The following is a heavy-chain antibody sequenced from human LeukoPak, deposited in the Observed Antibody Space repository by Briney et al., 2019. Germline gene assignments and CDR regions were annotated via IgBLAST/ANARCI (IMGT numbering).Heavy chain of an antibody. D-gene: IGHD5-24*01. Sequence: PGGSLRLSCTASGLTLSDHYIDWVRQAPGKGLEWVGRSRNKGNSYTTEYAASVKGRFTISKDDSKNSLFLQMNSLRAEDTAVYYCARGGPGWLQKEYYYYMDVWGKGTTVTVSS. CDR3: ARGGPGWLQKEYYYYMDV. CDR1: GLTLSDHY. CDR2: SRNKGNSYTT. J-gene: IGHJ6*03. V-gene: IGHV3-72*01.